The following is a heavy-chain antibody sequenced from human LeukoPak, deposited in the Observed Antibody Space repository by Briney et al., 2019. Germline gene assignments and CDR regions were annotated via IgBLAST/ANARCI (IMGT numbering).Heavy chain of an antibody. CDR3: VRITATAGTHFDY. D-gene: IGHD5-18*01. V-gene: IGHV3-30*04. J-gene: IGHJ4*02. CDR2: ISYDGSNQ. CDR1: GFTFSSYA. Sequence: PGGSLRLSCAASGFTFSSYAMHWVRQAPGKGLEWVAVISYDGSNQYYAGSVKGRFTISRDNSKNTLYLQMNSLRAEDTALYYCVRITATAGTHFDYWGQGTLVTVPS.